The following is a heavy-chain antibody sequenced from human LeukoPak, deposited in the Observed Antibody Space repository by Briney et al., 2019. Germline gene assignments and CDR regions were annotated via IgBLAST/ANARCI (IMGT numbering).Heavy chain of an antibody. J-gene: IGHJ1*01. D-gene: IGHD3-10*01. CDR3: AKDLWFGELSPFQH. Sequence: GGSLRLSCAASGFTVSSNYMSWVRQAPGKGLEWVSVIYSGGSTYYADSVKGRFTISRDNSKNTLYLQMNSLRAEDTAVYYCAKDLWFGELSPFQHWGQGTLVTVSS. CDR1: GFTVSSNY. CDR2: IYSGGST. V-gene: IGHV3-53*05.